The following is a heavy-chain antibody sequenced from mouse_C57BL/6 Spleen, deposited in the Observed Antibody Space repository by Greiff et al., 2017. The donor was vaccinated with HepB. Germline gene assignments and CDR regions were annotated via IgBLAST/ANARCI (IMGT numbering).Heavy chain of an antibody. V-gene: IGHV5-4*01. J-gene: IGHJ1*03. CDR2: ISDGGSYT. CDR3: ARLRITTVVAEYFDV. D-gene: IGHD1-1*01. CDR1: GFTFSSYA. Sequence: EVQLVESGGGLVKPGGSLKLSCAASGFTFSSYAMSWVRQTPEKRLEWVATISDGGSYTYYPDNVKGRFTISRDNAKNNLYLQMSHLKSEDTAMYYCARLRITTVVAEYFDVWGTGTTVTVSS.